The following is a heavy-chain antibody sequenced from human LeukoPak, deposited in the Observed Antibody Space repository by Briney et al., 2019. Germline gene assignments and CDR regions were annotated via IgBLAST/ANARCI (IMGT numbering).Heavy chain of an antibody. CDR2: ISGSGGRT. J-gene: IGHJ3*02. V-gene: IGHV3-23*01. D-gene: IGHD1-26*01. Sequence: PGGSLRLSCAASGFTFSSYAMSWVRPAPGKGLEWVSAISGSGGRTYYAGAVKGRFTISRDNSKNTMYVQMDSLRAEDTAVCYCAKWRGAFDIWGQGTMVTVSS. CDR1: GFTFSSYA. CDR3: AKWRGAFDI.